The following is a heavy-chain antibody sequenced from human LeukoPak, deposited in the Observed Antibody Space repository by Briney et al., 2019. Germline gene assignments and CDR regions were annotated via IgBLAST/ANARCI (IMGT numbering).Heavy chain of an antibody. CDR2: ISGSGGST. D-gene: IGHD3-10*01. Sequence: PGGSLRLSCAASGFTFSSYAMSWVRQAPGKGLEWVSAISGSGGSTYYADSAKGRFTISRDNSKNTLYLQMNSLRAEDTAVYYCAKDGEYYGSGSYSDYWGQGTLVTVSS. CDR1: GFTFSSYA. CDR3: AKDGEYYGSGSYSDY. V-gene: IGHV3-23*01. J-gene: IGHJ4*02.